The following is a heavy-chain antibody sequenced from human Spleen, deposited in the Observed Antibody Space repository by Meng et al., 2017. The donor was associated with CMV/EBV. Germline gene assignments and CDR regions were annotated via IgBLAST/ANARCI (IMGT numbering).Heavy chain of an antibody. J-gene: IGHJ4*02. CDR1: GFTFNTYA. D-gene: IGHD2-2*01. Sequence: GGSLRLSCAASGFTFNTYAMSWVRQAPGKGLEWVSAINAGGSSTYYADSVKGRFTGSRDNSKNTLFLRMDSLRVEDTAVYYCAKVIGPCSTTSCFRPPGFDYWGQGTLVTVSS. V-gene: IGHV3-23*01. CDR2: INAGGSST. CDR3: AKVIGPCSTTSCFRPPGFDY.